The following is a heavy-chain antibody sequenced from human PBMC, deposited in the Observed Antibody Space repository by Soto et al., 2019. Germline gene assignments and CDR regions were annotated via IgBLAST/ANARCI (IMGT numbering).Heavy chain of an antibody. Sequence: QVQLVQSGAEVKKPGSSVKVSCKASGGTFSSYAISWVRQAPGQGLEWMGGIIPIFGTANYAQKFQGRVTITADESTSTAYMELSSLSSEDTAVYYCARMPPPGYCSGGSCREYYYGMDVWGQGTTVTVSS. V-gene: IGHV1-69*01. CDR2: IIPIFGTA. CDR1: GGTFSSYA. J-gene: IGHJ6*02. CDR3: ARMPPPGYCSGGSCREYYYGMDV. D-gene: IGHD2-15*01.